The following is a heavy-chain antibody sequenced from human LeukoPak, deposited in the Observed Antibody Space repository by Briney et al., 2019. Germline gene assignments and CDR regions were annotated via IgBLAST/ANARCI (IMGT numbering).Heavy chain of an antibody. D-gene: IGHD2-21*02. Sequence: RSGTLSLTCAVSGGSISSSNWWSWVRQPPGKGLEWIGEIYHSGSTNYNPSLESRVTISVDKSKNQFSLKLSSVTAADTAVYYCASYCGGDCYSWGAFDIWGQGTMVTVSS. CDR3: ASYCGGDCYSWGAFDI. CDR2: IYHSGST. CDR1: GGSISSSNW. V-gene: IGHV4-4*02. J-gene: IGHJ3*02.